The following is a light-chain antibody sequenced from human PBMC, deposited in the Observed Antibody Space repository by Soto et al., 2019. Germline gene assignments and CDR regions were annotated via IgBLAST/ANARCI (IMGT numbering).Light chain of an antibody. V-gene: IGLV1-44*01. CDR2: IND. Sequence: QSVLTQPPSASGTPGQRVTISCSGSSSNIGDNPVSWYQQVPGAAPKLLIYINDQRPSGVPDRFSGSKSGTSASLAISGLQPEDEADYYCAAWDDSLNALFGTGTKVTVL. CDR1: SSNIGDNP. CDR3: AAWDDSLNAL. J-gene: IGLJ1*01.